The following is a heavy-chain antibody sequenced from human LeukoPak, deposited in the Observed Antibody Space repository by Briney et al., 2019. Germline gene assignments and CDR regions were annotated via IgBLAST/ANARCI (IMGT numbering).Heavy chain of an antibody. D-gene: IGHD3-9*01. CDR1: GFTFSSYA. CDR3: ARDRARYFDWLLYY. V-gene: IGHV3-64*01. J-gene: IGHJ4*02. Sequence: GGSLRLSCAASGFTFSSYAMHWVRQAPGKGLEYVSAISSNGGSTYYASSVKGRFTISRDNSKNTLYLQMGSLRAEDMAVYYCARDRARYFDWLLYYWGQGTLVTVSS. CDR2: ISSNGGST.